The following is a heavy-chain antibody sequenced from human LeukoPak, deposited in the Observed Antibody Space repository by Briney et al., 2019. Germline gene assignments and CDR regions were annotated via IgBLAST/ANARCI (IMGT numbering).Heavy chain of an antibody. J-gene: IGHJ4*02. V-gene: IGHV3-30*02. CDR1: GFTSSSYG. D-gene: IGHD3-22*01. CDR3: AKHAAVVVVIASDY. Sequence: GGSLRLSCAASGFTSSSYGMHWVRQAPGKGLEWVAFIRYDGSNKYYADSVKGRFTISRDNSKNTLYLQMNSLRAEDTAVYYCAKHAAVVVVIASDYWGQGTLVTVSS. CDR2: IRYDGSNK.